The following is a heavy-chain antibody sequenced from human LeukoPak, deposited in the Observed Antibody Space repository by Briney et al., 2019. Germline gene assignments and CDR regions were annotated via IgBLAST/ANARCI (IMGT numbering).Heavy chain of an antibody. CDR2: ISHTGDII. V-gene: IGHV4-34*01. J-gene: IGHJ4*02. D-gene: IGHD1-1*01. CDR3: SRVPDITARPCDS. CDR1: GGSFNSYY. Sequence: PSETLSLTCAVYGGSFNSYYWTWVRQTPGKGLEWIGEISHTGDIINFKPSLKSRVTISVDSSKKQFSVRLTSVTAADTGVYYCSRVPDITARPCDSWGPGTRVTVS.